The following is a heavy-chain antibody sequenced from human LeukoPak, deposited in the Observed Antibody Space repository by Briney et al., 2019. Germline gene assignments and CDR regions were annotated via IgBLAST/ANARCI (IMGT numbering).Heavy chain of an antibody. CDR3: ARDSLHLDRGHYEY. J-gene: IGHJ4*02. Sequence: GGSLRLSCEASGFTFSNYWMSWVRQAPGKGLEWVANMNQDGNEKYYVASVKGRFTISRDNAKNSLYLQMNSLRAEDTAVYYRARDSLHLDRGHYEYWGQGILVAVSS. CDR1: GFTFSNYW. CDR2: MNQDGNEK. V-gene: IGHV3-7*01.